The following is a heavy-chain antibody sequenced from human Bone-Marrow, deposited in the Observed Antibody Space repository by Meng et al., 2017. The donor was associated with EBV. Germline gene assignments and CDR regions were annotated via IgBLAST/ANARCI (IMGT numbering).Heavy chain of an antibody. D-gene: IGHD6-13*01. J-gene: IGHJ5*02. Sequence: QVRMVQLGAEVKKPGASVKVSCKASGYTFTGYYMHWVRQAPGQGLEWMGRINPNSGGTNYAQKFQGRVTMTRDTSISTAYMELSRLRSDDTAVYYCARVRYSSSWYVIDPWGQGTLVTVSS. CDR2: INPNSGGT. CDR3: ARVRYSSSWYVIDP. CDR1: GYTFTGYY. V-gene: IGHV1-2*06.